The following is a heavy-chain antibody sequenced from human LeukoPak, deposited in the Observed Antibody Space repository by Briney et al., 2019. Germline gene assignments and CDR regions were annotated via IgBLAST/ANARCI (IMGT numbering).Heavy chain of an antibody. V-gene: IGHV3-33*01. CDR1: GFTFGSYG. D-gene: IGHD5-24*01. CDR2: IWYDGSNT. J-gene: IGHJ4*02. CDR3: AREGLATIDYFDS. Sequence: GRSLRLSCAASGFTFGSYGMHWVRQAPGKGLKWVAVIWYDGSNTYYADSMKGRFNISRDNSKDTLSLQMNSLRAEDTAVYYCAREGLATIDYFDSWGQGTLVTVSS.